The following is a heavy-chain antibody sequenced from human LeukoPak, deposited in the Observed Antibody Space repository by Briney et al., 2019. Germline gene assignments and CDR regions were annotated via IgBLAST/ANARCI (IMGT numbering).Heavy chain of an antibody. V-gene: IGHV3-21*01. CDR1: GFTFSSYS. Sequence: GGSLRLSCAASGFTFSSYSMNWVRQAPGKGLEWVSSISSSSSYIYYADSVKGRFTISRHNAKNSLYLQMNRLRAEDTAVYYCARDGSNIVGATYFDYWGQGTLVTVSS. D-gene: IGHD1-26*01. CDR2: ISSSSSYI. CDR3: ARDGSNIVGATYFDY. J-gene: IGHJ4*02.